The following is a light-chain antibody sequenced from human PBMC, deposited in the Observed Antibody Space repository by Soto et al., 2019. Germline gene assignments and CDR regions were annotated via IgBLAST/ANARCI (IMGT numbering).Light chain of an antibody. J-gene: IGKJ1*01. V-gene: IGKV4-1*01. Sequence: DIVMTQSPDSLAVSLGDRDTINCKSSQSVLFSSNNKNYLAWYQQKPGQPPKLLIYWASARESGVPDRFSGSGSGTDFTLTISSLQAEDVAVYYCHQYYSTPTFGQGTKVEIK. CDR2: WAS. CDR1: QSVLFSSNNKNY. CDR3: HQYYSTPT.